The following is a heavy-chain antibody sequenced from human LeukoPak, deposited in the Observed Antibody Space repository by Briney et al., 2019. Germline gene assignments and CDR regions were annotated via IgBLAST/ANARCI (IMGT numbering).Heavy chain of an antibody. J-gene: IGHJ4*02. D-gene: IGHD4-17*01. CDR1: GFTFSSYG. Sequence: GGSLRLSCAASGFTFSSYGMHWVRQAPGKGLEWVAVIWYGGSNKYYADSVKGRFTISRDNSKNTLYLQMNSLRAEDTAVYYCAREMTTVTTAFDYWGQGTLVTVSS. CDR2: IWYGGSNK. CDR3: AREMTTVTTAFDY. V-gene: IGHV3-33*01.